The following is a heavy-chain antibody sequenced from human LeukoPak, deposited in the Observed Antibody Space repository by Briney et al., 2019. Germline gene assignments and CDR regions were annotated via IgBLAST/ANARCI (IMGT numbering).Heavy chain of an antibody. D-gene: IGHD6-13*01. V-gene: IGHV3-30*03. CDR2: ISYDGSNK. Sequence: GGSLRLSCAASGFTFSNAWMSWVRQAPGKGLEWVAVISYDGSNKYYADSVKGRFTISRDNSKNTLYLQMNSLRAEDTAVYYCARSGGIAASGTCLDSWGQGTLVAVSS. CDR3: ARSGGIAASGTCLDS. J-gene: IGHJ4*02. CDR1: GFTFSNAW.